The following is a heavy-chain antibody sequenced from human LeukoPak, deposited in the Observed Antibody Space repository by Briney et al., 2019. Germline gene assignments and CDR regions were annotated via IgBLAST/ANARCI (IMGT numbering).Heavy chain of an antibody. CDR2: ISSTSSSI. Sequence: GGSLRLSCAASGFTFSSYTMNWVRQAPGKGLEWVSSISSTSSSIHYADSVKGRFTISRDNAENSLYLQMNSLRAEDTAVYYCARDQSVKITLKAFDIWGQGTMVTVSS. J-gene: IGHJ3*02. V-gene: IGHV3-21*01. CDR1: GFTFSSYT. CDR3: ARDQSVKITLKAFDI.